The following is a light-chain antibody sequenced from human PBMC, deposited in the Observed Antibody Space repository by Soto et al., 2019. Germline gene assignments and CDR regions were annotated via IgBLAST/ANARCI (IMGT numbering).Light chain of an antibody. CDR2: DVS. V-gene: IGKV1-5*01. CDR1: QNIERW. J-gene: IGKJ1*01. Sequence: DIQMTQSPSTLSASVGDRVTITCRASQNIERWLAWYQQKQGKAPNLLLYDVSSLESGVPSRFSGSGSGTELIITINGLQPDDFETYFCQQFKSGTWTFGQGTKVDIK. CDR3: QQFKSGTWT.